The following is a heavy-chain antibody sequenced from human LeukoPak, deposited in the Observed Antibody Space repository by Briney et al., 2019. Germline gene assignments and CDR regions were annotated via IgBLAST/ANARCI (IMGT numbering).Heavy chain of an antibody. Sequence: GGSLRLSCAASGFTFSSYRMNWARQAPGKGLEWEASINHNGSVNYYVDSVKGRFTISRDNAKNSLYLQMSNLRAEDTAVYFCARGGGLGVWGQGATVTVSS. CDR1: GFTFSSYR. J-gene: IGHJ6*02. CDR2: INHNGSVN. CDR3: ARGGGLGV. V-gene: IGHV3-7*03. D-gene: IGHD3-16*01.